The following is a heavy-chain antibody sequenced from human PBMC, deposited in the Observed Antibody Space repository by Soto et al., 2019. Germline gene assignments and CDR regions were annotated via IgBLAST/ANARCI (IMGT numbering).Heavy chain of an antibody. CDR2: IQYSGSA. CDR3: ARDYYYDSRGFPGAYYYGMDV. Sequence: ETLSLTCTVSGGSISSYHWSWIRHLPGQGLEWIGHIQYSGSAKYNPSLKSRVTISVDTSKNQVSLKLTSVTAADTAVYYCARDYYYDSRGFPGAYYYGMDVWGQGTTVTVSS. D-gene: IGHD3-22*01. V-gene: IGHV4-59*01. J-gene: IGHJ6*02. CDR1: GGSISSYH.